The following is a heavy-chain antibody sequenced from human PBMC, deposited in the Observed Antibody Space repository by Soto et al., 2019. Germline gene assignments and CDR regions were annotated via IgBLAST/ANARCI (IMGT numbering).Heavy chain of an antibody. CDR1: GYTFTSYG. Sequence: QVQLVQSGAEVKKPGASVKVSCKASGYTFTSYGISWVRQAPGQGLEWMGWISAYNGNTNYAQKLQGRVTXXTXTXXSTDYMELRSLSSDDTAVYYCARDGVNWNRDPNDYWGQGTLVTVSS. CDR3: ARDGVNWNRDPNDY. V-gene: IGHV1-18*01. J-gene: IGHJ4*02. D-gene: IGHD1-20*01. CDR2: ISAYNGNT.